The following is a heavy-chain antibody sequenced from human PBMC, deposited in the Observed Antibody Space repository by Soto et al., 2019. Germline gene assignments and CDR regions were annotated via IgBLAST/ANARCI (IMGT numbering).Heavy chain of an antibody. Sequence: ASVKVSCKASGYTFTSYDINWVRQATGQGLEGMGWMNHNSGNTGYAQKFQGRVTMTRNTSISTAYMELSSLRSEDTAVYYCARSFDFWSGYLYYYYYMDVWGKGTTVTVSS. J-gene: IGHJ6*03. CDR2: MNHNSGNT. CDR1: GYTFTSYD. V-gene: IGHV1-8*01. D-gene: IGHD3-3*01. CDR3: ARSFDFWSGYLYYYYYMDV.